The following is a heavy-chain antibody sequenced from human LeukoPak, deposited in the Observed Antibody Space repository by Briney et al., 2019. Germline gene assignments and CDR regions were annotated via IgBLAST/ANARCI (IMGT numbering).Heavy chain of an antibody. D-gene: IGHD1-14*01. CDR3: ARGVEPLAANTLAY. CDR1: GFTVITND. CDR2: LYSDGNT. J-gene: IGHJ4*02. V-gene: IGHV3-53*01. Sequence: GGSLRLSCAASGFTVITNDMTWVRQPPGEGLEWFSVLYSDGNTKYADSVQGRFTISRDNSKNTLYLEMNSLSPDDTAVYYCARGVEPLAANTLAYWGQGTLVTVSS.